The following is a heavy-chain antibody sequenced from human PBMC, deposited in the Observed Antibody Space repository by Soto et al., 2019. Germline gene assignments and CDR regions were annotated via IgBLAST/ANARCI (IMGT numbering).Heavy chain of an antibody. CDR3: ALALGPTTGLDY. CDR2: IFNSGTT. CDR1: GASTVSHYH. Sequence: QVQLQESGPGLVKPSQTLSLTCSVSGASTVSHYHWTWIRQPPGKGLEWMVYIFNSGTTFYNPSLTSRLSISMDTSVNHFSLELRSVTAADTAVYYCALALGPTTGLDYWGQGTLVTVSS. D-gene: IGHD1-26*01. J-gene: IGHJ4*02. V-gene: IGHV4-31*02.